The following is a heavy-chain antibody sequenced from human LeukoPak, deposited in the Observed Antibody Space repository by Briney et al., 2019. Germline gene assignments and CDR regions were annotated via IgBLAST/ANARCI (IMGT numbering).Heavy chain of an antibody. CDR2: IYWDDDK. J-gene: IGHJ4*02. V-gene: IGHV2-5*02. CDR1: GFSLRTSGVG. Sequence: SGPTLVKPTQTLTLTCTFSGFSLRTSGVGVGWIRQPPGKALEWLALIYWDDDKRYSPPLKSRLTITKDTSKNQVVLTMTNMDPVDTATYYCARLYYDILTGYYYFDYWGQGTLVTVSS. CDR3: ARLYYDILTGYYYFDY. D-gene: IGHD3-9*01.